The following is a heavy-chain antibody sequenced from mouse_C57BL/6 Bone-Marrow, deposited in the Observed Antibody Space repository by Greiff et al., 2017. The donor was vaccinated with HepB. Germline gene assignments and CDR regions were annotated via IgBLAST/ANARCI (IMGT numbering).Heavy chain of an antibody. CDR1: GFTFSDAW. CDR3: TRIYYDYDRRPYAMDY. J-gene: IGHJ4*01. D-gene: IGHD2-4*01. V-gene: IGHV6-6*01. CDR2: IRNKANNHAT. Sequence: EVMLVESGGGLVQPGGSMKLSCAASGFTFSDAWMDWVRQSPEKGLEWVAEIRNKANNHATYYAESVKGRFTISRDDSKSSVYLQMNSLRAEDTGMYSCTRIYYDYDRRPYAMDYWGQGTSVTVSS.